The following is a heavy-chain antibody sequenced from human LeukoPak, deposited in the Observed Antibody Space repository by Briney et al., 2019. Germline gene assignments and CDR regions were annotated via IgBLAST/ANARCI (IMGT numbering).Heavy chain of an antibody. V-gene: IGHV4-34*01. CDR1: GGSFSDY. D-gene: IGHD4-23*01. CDR2: IHHSGST. Sequence: PSETLSLTCAVYGGSFSDYWSWIRQPPGKGLEGSGEIHHSGSTKFNPSLKSRVTISEDTSKNQISLKVSSLTDADTAVYYCARGPRWWFDPWGQGTLVTVSS. J-gene: IGHJ5*02. CDR3: ARGPRWWFDP.